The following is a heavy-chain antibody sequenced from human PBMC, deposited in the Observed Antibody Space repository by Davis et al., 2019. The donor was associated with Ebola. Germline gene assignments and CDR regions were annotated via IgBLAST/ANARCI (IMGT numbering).Heavy chain of an antibody. J-gene: IGHJ5*02. CDR1: GFIVSDKY. CDR3: ARDPYHYDGSGYYYAGWFGP. CDR2: IGSGTSTI. Sequence: GRSLRLSCAASGFIVSDKYMSWVRPAPGKGLEWVSFIGSGTSTIYYADSVKGRFTIFRDNAKNSLYLQMNSLRDEDTAVYYCARDPYHYDGSGYYYAGWFGPWGQGTLVTVSS. V-gene: IGHV3-11*04. D-gene: IGHD3-22*01.